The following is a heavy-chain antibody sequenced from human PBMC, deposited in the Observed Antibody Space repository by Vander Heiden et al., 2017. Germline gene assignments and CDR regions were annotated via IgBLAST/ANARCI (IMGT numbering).Heavy chain of an antibody. D-gene: IGHD2-2*01. Sequence: QVQLQQWGAGLLKPSETLSLTCAVYGGSFSGYYWSWIRQPPGKGLECIGEINHSGSTNYNPSLKSRVTISVDTSKNQFSLKLSSVTAAETAVYSCARGCTVVAPAATPLGWFDPWGQGTLVTVSS. CDR1: GGSFSGYY. CDR3: ARGCTVVAPAATPLGWFDP. CDR2: INHSGST. V-gene: IGHV4-34*01. J-gene: IGHJ5*02.